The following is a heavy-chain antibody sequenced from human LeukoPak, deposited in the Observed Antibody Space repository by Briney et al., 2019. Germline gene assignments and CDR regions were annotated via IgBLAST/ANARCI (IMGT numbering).Heavy chain of an antibody. CDR3: AKGNSGGWPVDAFDI. CDR2: ISYDGGHK. CDR1: GFTFTTYG. Sequence: GSLRLSCAASGFTFTTYGMHWVRQAPGKGLDWVTVISYDGGHKYYADSVKGRFTISRDTSKNTLYLQMNSLRAEDTAVYYCAKGNSGGWPVDAFDIWGQGTMVTVSS. D-gene: IGHD6-19*01. V-gene: IGHV3-30*18. J-gene: IGHJ3*02.